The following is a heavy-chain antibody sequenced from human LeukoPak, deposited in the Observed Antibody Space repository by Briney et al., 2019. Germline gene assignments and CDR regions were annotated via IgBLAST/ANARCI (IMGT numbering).Heavy chain of an antibody. V-gene: IGHV4-39*07. D-gene: IGHD6-19*01. CDR3: ARDTTYSSGWYYYYYYMDV. J-gene: IGHJ6*03. CDR2: IYTSGST. Sequence: SETLSLTCTVSGGSISSSSYYWGWIRQPPGKGLEWIGSIYTSGSTNYNPSLKSRVTMSVDTSKNQFSLKLSSVTAADTAVYYCARDTTYSSGWYYYYYYMDVWGKGTTVTISS. CDR1: GGSISSSSYY.